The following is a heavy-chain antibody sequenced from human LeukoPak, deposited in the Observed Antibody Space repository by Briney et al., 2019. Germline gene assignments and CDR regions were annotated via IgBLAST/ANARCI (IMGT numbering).Heavy chain of an antibody. Sequence: GESLKISCKGSGYSFTSYWIGWVRQMPGKGLEWMGIIYPGDSDTRYSPSFQGQVTISADKSISTAYLQWSSLKASDTAMYYCARMYRDYWTSYNWFDPWGQGTLVTVSS. D-gene: IGHD4-17*01. CDR2: IYPGDSDT. CDR1: GYSFTSYW. J-gene: IGHJ5*02. CDR3: ARMYRDYWTSYNWFDP. V-gene: IGHV5-51*01.